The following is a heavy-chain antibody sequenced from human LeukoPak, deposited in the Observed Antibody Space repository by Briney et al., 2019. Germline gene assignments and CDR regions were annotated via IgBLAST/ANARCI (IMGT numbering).Heavy chain of an antibody. CDR2: INSDGSST. CDR1: GFTFSSYW. V-gene: IGHV3-74*01. J-gene: IGHJ4*02. CDR3: ARDGCEGDGYNHFDY. Sequence: PGGSLRLSCAASGFTFSSYWMHWVRQAPGKGLVWVSRINSDGSSTSYADSVKGRFTISRDNAKNTLYLQMNSLRAEDTAVYYCARDGCEGDGYNHFDYWGQGTLVTVSS. D-gene: IGHD5-24*01.